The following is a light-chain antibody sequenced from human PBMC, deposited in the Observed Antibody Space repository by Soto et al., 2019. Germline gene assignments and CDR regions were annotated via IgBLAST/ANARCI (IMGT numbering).Light chain of an antibody. Sequence: EIVMTQSPATLSVSPGERATLSCRASQSISRRLAWYQQKPCQATRLLIYGASTRATGIPARFSGSGSETEFTLTISSLQSEDFAVYYCQEYKSWPPFTFGQGTRLEIK. V-gene: IGKV3-15*01. CDR2: GAS. CDR1: QSISRR. CDR3: QEYKSWPPFT. J-gene: IGKJ5*01.